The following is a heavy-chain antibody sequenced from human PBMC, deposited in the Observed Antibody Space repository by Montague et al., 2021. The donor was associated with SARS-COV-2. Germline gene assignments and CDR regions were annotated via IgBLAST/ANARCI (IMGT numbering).Heavy chain of an antibody. Sequence: PALVKPTQTLTLTCAFSGFSLTTSGVGVGWIRQPPGKALEWLALIYWDDDTRYSPSLRCRLTITKGTSKNQVVLPMTHMDPVDTDTYCCARFDYDGVGSYYSGPFDYWGQGIPVTVSS. CDR2: IYWDDDT. CDR3: ARFDYDGVGSYYSGPFDY. V-gene: IGHV2-5*02. CDR1: GFSLTTSGVG. J-gene: IGHJ4*02. D-gene: IGHD3-10*01.